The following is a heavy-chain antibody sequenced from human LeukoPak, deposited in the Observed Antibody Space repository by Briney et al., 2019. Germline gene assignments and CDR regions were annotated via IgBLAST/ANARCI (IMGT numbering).Heavy chain of an antibody. V-gene: IGHV4-30-2*03. D-gene: IGHD3-22*01. J-gene: IGHJ5*02. CDR3: ARGPVVVVITTLGNWFDP. Sequence: NPSQTLSLTCTVSGGSISSGDYYWSWIRQPPGKGLEWIGSIYYSGSTYYNPSLKSRVTISVDTSKNQFSLKLSSVTAADTAVYYCARGPVVVVITTLGNWFDPWGQGTLVTVSS. CDR1: GGSISSGDYY. CDR2: IYYSGST.